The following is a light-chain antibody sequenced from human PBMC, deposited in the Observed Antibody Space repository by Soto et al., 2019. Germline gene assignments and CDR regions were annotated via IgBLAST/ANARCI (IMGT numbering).Light chain of an antibody. V-gene: IGKV3-20*01. J-gene: IGKJ1*01. CDR1: QSVSSSY. CDR2: GAS. Sequence: EIVLTQSPGTLSLSPGERATLSCRASQSVSSSYLAWYQQKPGQAPRLLIYGASSSATGIPDRFSGSGFGTDFTLTISRLEPDEFVVYYWQDYCSSPWTFGQGTKVEFK. CDR3: QDYCSSPWT.